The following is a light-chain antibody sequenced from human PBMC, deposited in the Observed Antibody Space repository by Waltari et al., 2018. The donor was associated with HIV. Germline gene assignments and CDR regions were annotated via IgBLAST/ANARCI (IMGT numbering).Light chain of an antibody. Sequence: EVVLTQSPATLSASPGERVTLSCRASQGVGTYVAWYQQKSGQGPSLLVYDASKRGAGIPARFSGSGSGTDFTLTISSLEPEDFAIYYCQQRSKRPLTFGGGTKIDI. CDR2: DAS. J-gene: IGKJ4*01. CDR3: QQRSKRPLT. CDR1: QGVGTY. V-gene: IGKV3-11*01.